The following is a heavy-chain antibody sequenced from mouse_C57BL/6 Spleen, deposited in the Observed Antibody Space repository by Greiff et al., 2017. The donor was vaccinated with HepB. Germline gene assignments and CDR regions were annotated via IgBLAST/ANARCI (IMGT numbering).Heavy chain of an antibody. J-gene: IGHJ4*01. CDR3: ASNDYDGGYAMDY. Sequence: VQLQQSGPELVKPGASVKISCKASGYTFTDYYMNWVKQSHGKSLEWIGDINPNNGGTSYNQKFKGKATLTVDKSSSTAYMELRSLTSEDSAVYYCASNDYDGGYAMDYWGQGTSVTVSS. D-gene: IGHD2-4*01. CDR2: INPNNGGT. V-gene: IGHV1-26*01. CDR1: GYTFTDYY.